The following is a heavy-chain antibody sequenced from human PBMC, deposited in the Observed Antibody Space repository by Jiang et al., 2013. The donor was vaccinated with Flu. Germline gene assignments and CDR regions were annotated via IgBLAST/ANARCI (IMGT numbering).Heavy chain of an antibody. V-gene: IGHV4-38-2*02. Sequence: GPGLVKPSETLSLTCTVSGYSISSGYYWGWIRQPPGKGLEWIGSIYHSGSTYYNPSLKSRLTISVDTSKNQFSLILTSVTAADTAVYYCARVLGYCSGGSCYSPTLNAFDIWGQGTMVTVSS. CDR2: IYHSGST. J-gene: IGHJ3*02. CDR3: ARVLGYCSGGSCYSPTLNAFDI. CDR1: GYSISSGYY. D-gene: IGHD2-15*01.